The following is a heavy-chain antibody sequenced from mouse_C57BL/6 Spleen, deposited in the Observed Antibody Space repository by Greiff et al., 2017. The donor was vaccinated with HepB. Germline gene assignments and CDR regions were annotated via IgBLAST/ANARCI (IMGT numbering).Heavy chain of an antibody. V-gene: IGHV1-55*01. Sequence: QVHVKQSGAELVKPGASVKMSCKASGYTFTSYWITWVKQRPGQGREWIGDIYPGSVSTNYNEKFKSKAILTVDTSSSTAYMQLSSLTSEDSAVYDCARGGGYGNDGRYFDVWGTGTTVTVSS. D-gene: IGHD2-10*02. CDR3: ARGGGYGNDGRYFDV. J-gene: IGHJ1*03. CDR2: IYPGSVST. CDR1: GYTFTSYW.